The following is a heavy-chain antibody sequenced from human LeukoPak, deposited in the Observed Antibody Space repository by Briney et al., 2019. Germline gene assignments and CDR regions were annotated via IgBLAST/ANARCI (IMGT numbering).Heavy chain of an antibody. CDR2: VSGSGGSS. Sequence: GGSLRLSCAASGFTFSIYAMSWVRQAPGKGLEWVSTVSGSGGSSDYADSVKGRFTISRDNSENTLYLQMNRLRAEDTAVYYCAKGMGDGTGYYTFDYWGQGTLVTVSS. V-gene: IGHV3-23*01. J-gene: IGHJ4*02. CDR1: GFTFSIYA. CDR3: AKGMGDGTGYYTFDY. D-gene: IGHD3-22*01.